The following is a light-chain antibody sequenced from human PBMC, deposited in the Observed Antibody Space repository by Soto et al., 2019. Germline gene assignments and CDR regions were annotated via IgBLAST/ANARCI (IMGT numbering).Light chain of an antibody. J-gene: IGKJ1*01. CDR1: QSVLFSSNNQNS. Sequence: DLVMTQSQDSLAVSLGDRATINCKSSQSVLFSSNNQNSLAWYQQKPGQPPKLLIFWASTRESGVPDRFSGSGSGTDFTLTISSLQAEDVAVYYCQQYYSTPWTFGQGTKVEIK. CDR3: QQYYSTPWT. V-gene: IGKV4-1*01. CDR2: WAS.